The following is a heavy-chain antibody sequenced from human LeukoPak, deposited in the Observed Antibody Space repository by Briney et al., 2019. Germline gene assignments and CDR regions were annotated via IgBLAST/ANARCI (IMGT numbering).Heavy chain of an antibody. D-gene: IGHD1-26*01. Sequence: GASVKVSCKASGYTFTSYGISWVRQAPGQGLEWMGWISAYNGNTNYAQKLQGRVTLTTDTSTSTAYMELRSLRSDDTAVYYCGRANSVGSYYYFDSWGQGTLVTVSS. CDR2: ISAYNGNT. J-gene: IGHJ4*02. CDR3: GRANSVGSYYYFDS. V-gene: IGHV1-18*01. CDR1: GYTFTSYG.